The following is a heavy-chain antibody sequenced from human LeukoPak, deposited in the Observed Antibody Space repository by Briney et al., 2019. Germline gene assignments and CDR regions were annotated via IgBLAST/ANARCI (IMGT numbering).Heavy chain of an antibody. D-gene: IGHD1-26*01. Sequence: GGSLRLSCAASGFTFSSYAMSWVRQAPGKGLEWVSAIGGSGGSTYYADSVKGRFPISRDSSKNTLYLQMNSLRAEDTAVYYCAKRGAEVGTTIAPGDYWGQGSLVTVSS. CDR2: IGGSGGST. V-gene: IGHV3-23*01. CDR3: AKRGAEVGTTIAPGDY. CDR1: GFTFSSYA. J-gene: IGHJ4*02.